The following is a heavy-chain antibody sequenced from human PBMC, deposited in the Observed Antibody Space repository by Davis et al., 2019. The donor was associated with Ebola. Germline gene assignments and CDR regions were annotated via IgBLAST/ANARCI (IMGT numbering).Heavy chain of an antibody. J-gene: IGHJ4*02. Sequence: ETLSLTCTVSGGSISSSSYYWGWIRQPPGKGLEWIGSIYYSGSTYYNPSLKSRVTISVDTSKNQFSLKLSSVTAADTAVYYCARQGGAYYYGSGSYHIDYWGQGTLVTVSS. CDR2: IYYSGST. V-gene: IGHV4-39*01. D-gene: IGHD3-10*01. CDR1: GGSISSSSYY. CDR3: ARQGGAYYYGSGSYHIDY.